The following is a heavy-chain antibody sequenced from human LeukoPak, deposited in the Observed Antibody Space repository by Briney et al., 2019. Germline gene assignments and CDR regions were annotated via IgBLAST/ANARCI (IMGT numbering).Heavy chain of an antibody. V-gene: IGHV1-18*01. J-gene: IGHJ4*02. CDR3: ARDVNYAFDY. CDR2: ISTNSGKT. Sequence: PPVKVSCKPSGNSFTRNGISGVQKAPGQGLEWMGWISTNSGKTNYPKKFQARVNLTTHPSTSTAYMELRSRRSNDAAVYYCARDVNYAFDYWGQGTLVTVSS. D-gene: IGHD3-16*01. CDR1: GNSFTRNG.